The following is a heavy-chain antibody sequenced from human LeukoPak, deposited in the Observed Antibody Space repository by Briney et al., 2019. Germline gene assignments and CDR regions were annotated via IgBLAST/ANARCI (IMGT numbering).Heavy chain of an antibody. J-gene: IGHJ4*02. CDR2: ISGSGGST. D-gene: IGHD3-10*01. CDR3: AKDLFYYGSGSYWDY. Sequence: GGSLRLSCAASGFTFSSYAMSWVRQAPGKGLEWVSAISGSGGSTYYADSVKVRFTISRDNSKNTLYLQMNSLRAEDTAVYYCAKDLFYYGSGSYWDYWGQGTLVTVSS. CDR1: GFTFSSYA. V-gene: IGHV3-23*01.